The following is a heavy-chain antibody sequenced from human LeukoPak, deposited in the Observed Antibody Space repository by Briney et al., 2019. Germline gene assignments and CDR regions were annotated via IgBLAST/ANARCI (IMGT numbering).Heavy chain of an antibody. CDR3: AKPELSGGYFDY. D-gene: IGHD1-14*01. CDR1: GFTFSSYG. J-gene: IGHJ4*02. V-gene: IGHV3-30*18. Sequence: GRSLRLSCAASGFTFSSYGMHWVRQAPGKGLEWVAVISYDGSNKYYADSVKGRFTISRDNSKNTLYLQMNSLRAEDTAVYYCAKPELSGGYFDYWGQETLVTVSS. CDR2: ISYDGSNK.